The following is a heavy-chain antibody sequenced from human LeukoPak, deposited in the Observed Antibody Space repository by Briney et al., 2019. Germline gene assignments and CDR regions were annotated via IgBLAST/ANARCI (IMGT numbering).Heavy chain of an antibody. CDR2: IYYSGST. CDR1: GGSISSSSYY. CDR3: ARLHSTSHFVY. Sequence: SETVSLTCTVSGGSISSSSYYWGWIRQPPGKGLEWIGSIYYSGSTCYNPSLKSRVTISVDTSKNQFSLKLSSVTAADTAVYSCARLHSTSHFVYWGQGTLVTVSS. V-gene: IGHV4-39*01. J-gene: IGHJ4*02. D-gene: IGHD2-2*01.